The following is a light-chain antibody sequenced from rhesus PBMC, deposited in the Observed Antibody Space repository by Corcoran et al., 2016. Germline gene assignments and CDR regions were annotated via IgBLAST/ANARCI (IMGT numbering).Light chain of an antibody. CDR2: EAS. Sequence: DIQMTQSPSSLSASVGDRVTITCRASQGITNELAWYQQKPGETPKLLIYEASSLQSGIPSRFSGCGSGTDFTLTISHLQSKDFATFYCQHYYSTPLTFGGGTKVELK. V-gene: IGKV1-21*01. J-gene: IGKJ4*01. CDR3: QHYYSTPLT. CDR1: QGITNE.